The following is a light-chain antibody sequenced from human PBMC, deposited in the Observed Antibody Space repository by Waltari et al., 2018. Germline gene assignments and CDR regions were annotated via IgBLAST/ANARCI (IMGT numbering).Light chain of an antibody. J-gene: IGLJ3*02. CDR2: RNN. CDR1: SSNIGSNY. Sequence: QSVLTQPPSASGTPGPRVTISCSGSSSNIGSNYVYWYQQLPGTAPKLLIYRNNQRPSGVPDRFSGPKSGNSASLAISGLRSEDEADYYCAAWDDSLSGLHWVFGGGTKLTVL. CDR3: AAWDDSLSGLHWV. V-gene: IGLV1-47*01.